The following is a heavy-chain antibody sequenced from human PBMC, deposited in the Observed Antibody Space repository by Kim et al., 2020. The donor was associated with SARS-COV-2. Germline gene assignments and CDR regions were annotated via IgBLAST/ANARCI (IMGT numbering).Heavy chain of an antibody. J-gene: IGHJ3*02. CDR2: IYYSGST. V-gene: IGHV4-31*03. CDR3: ARATLGAFDI. CDR1: GGSISSGGYY. Sequence: SETLSLTCTVSGGSISSGGYYWSWIRQHPGKGLEWIGYIYYSGSTYYNPSLKSRVTISVDTSKNQFSLKLSSVTAADTAVYYCARATLGAFDIWGQGTMVTVSS. D-gene: IGHD1-26*01.